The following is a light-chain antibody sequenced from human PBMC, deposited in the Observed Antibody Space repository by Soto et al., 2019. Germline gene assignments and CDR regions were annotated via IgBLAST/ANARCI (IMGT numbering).Light chain of an antibody. CDR2: DDS. CDR3: QAWDTSTDHLV. V-gene: IGLV3-21*02. J-gene: IGLJ2*01. Sequence: SYELTQAPSVSVAPGQTATITCGGNNIGGKSVHWYRQKPGQAPVLVISDDSDRPSGIPERFSGSNSGNTATLTITRVEAGDEADFYCQAWDTSTDHLVFGGGTKVTVL. CDR1: NIGGKS.